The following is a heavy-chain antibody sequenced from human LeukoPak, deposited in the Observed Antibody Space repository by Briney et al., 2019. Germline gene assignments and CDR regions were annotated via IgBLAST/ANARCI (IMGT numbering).Heavy chain of an antibody. Sequence: KTSETLSLTCTVSGGSISSYYWSWIRQPAGKGLEWIGRIYTSGSTNYNPSLKSRVTMSVDTSKNQFSLKLSSVTAADAAVYYCAREGQTGTCYYYYYMDVWGKGTTVTVSS. CDR1: GGSISSYY. D-gene: IGHD1-1*01. V-gene: IGHV4-4*07. J-gene: IGHJ6*03. CDR2: IYTSGST. CDR3: AREGQTGTCYYYYYMDV.